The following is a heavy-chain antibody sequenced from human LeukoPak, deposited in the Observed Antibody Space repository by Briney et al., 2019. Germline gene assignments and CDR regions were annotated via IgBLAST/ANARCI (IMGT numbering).Heavy chain of an antibody. D-gene: IGHD1-26*01. CDR1: GGSFSGYY. V-gene: IGHV4-34*01. CDR2: INHSGST. Sequence: ETLSLTCAVYGGSFSGYYWSWIRQPPGKGLEWIGEINHSGSTNYNPPLKSRVTISVDTSKNQFSLKLSSVTAADTAVYYCARGAFYSGSYYSYYYGMDVWGQGTTVTVSS. CDR3: ARGAFYSGSYYSYYYGMDV. J-gene: IGHJ6*02.